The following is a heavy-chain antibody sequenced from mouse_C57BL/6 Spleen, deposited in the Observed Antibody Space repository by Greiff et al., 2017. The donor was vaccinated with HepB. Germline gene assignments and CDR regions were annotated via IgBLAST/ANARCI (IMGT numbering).Heavy chain of an antibody. Sequence: EVQLQQSGGDLVKPGGSLKLSCAASGFTFSSYGMSWVRQTPDKRLEWVATISSGGSYTYYPDSVKGRFTISRDNAKNTLYLQMSSLKSEDTAMYYCARGDSVYYAMDYWGQGTSVTVSS. CDR1: GFTFSSYG. CDR2: ISSGGSYT. J-gene: IGHJ4*01. V-gene: IGHV5-6*01. CDR3: ARGDSVYYAMDY.